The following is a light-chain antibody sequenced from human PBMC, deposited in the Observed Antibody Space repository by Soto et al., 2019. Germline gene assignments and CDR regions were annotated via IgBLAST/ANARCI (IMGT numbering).Light chain of an antibody. CDR2: DAS. Sequence: EIVLTQSPGTLSLSPGERATLSCRASQSVSSIYLAWYQQKAGQAPRLLIYDASHRATGIPARFSGSGSGTDFTLTINSLEPEDFALYYCQQRYNWPPTFGQGTKVDIK. CDR3: QQRYNWPPT. V-gene: IGKV3-11*01. CDR1: QSVSSIY. J-gene: IGKJ1*01.